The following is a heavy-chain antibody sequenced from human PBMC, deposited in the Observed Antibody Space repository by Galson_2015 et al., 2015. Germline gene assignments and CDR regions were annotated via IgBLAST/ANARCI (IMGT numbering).Heavy chain of an antibody. CDR1: GFTVSSNY. CDR3: ARAGKLAKGGFDY. D-gene: IGHD3-10*01. Sequence: SLRLSCAASGFTVSSNYMSWVRQAPGKGLEWVSVIYSGGSTYYADSVKGRFTISRDNSKNTLYLQMNSLRAEDTAVYYCARAGKLAKGGFDYSSHGTLVTVSS. CDR2: IYSGGST. V-gene: IGHV3-53*01. J-gene: IGHJ4*01.